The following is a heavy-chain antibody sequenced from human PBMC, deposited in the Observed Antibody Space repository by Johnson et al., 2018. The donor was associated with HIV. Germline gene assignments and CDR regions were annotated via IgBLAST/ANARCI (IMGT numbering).Heavy chain of an antibody. D-gene: IGHD1-26*01. CDR2: IRYDGSNK. J-gene: IGHJ3*02. CDR3: AKDEFKWELLHI. Sequence: MQLVESGGDVVQPGGSLRLSCAASGFTFNNYGMHWVRQAQGKGLGWVAFIRYDGSNKYYSDSVKGRVTISRDNSKNTLYLQMNSLRAEDTAVYYCAKDEFKWELLHIWGQGTMVIVSS. CDR1: GFTFNNYG. V-gene: IGHV3-30*02.